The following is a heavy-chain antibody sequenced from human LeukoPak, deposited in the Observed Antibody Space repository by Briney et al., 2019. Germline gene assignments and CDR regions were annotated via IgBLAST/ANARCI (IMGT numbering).Heavy chain of an antibody. CDR2: INSDGSST. Sequence: GGSLRLSCAASGFTFSDYAMDWVRQAPGKGLEWVSRINSDGSSTTYADSVKGRFTVSRDNAKNTLYLQMNSLRAEDTAVYYCSREEVSNYYYYGMDVWGQGTTVTVSS. D-gene: IGHD2-8*01. V-gene: IGHV3-74*01. J-gene: IGHJ6*02. CDR1: GFTFSDYA. CDR3: SREEVSNYYYYGMDV.